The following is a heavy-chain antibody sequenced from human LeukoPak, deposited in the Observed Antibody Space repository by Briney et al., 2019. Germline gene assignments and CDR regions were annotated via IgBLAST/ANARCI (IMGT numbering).Heavy chain of an antibody. Sequence: SETLSLTCTVSGGSIGSYYWSWIRQPPGKGLEWIGYIYYSGSTNYNPSLKSRVTISVDTSKNQFSLKLSSVTAADTAVYYCASLLRRYYYYMDVWGKGTTVTVSS. V-gene: IGHV4-59*01. CDR2: IYYSGST. CDR1: GGSIGSYY. J-gene: IGHJ6*03. CDR3: ASLLRRYYYYMDV.